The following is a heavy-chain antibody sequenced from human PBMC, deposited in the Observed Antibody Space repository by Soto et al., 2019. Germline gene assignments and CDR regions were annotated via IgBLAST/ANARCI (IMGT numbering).Heavy chain of an antibody. CDR1: GYTFTSYA. J-gene: IGHJ5*02. CDR2: INAGNGNT. Sequence: QVQLVQSGAEVKKPGASVKVSCKASGYTFTSYAMHWVRQAPGQRLEWMGWINAGNGNTKYSQKFQGRVTITRDTSASTAYMELSSLRSEDTAVYYCARAGYCSSTSCYPGWFDPWGQGTLVTVSS. CDR3: ARAGYCSSTSCYPGWFDP. V-gene: IGHV1-3*01. D-gene: IGHD2-2*01.